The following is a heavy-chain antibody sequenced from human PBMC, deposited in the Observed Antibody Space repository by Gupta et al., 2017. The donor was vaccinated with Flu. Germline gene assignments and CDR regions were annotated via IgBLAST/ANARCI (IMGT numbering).Heavy chain of an antibody. D-gene: IGHD6-19*01. CDR1: GFTFSIYA. CDR3: VKEFPGYSSGWFSHPGH. Sequence: EVQLVESGGGLVQPGGSLRLSCSASGFTFSIYAMHWVRQAPGKGLEYVSAISSNGGSTYYADSVKGRFTISRDNSKNTLYLQMSSLRAEDTAVYYCVKEFPGYSSGWFSHPGHWGQGTLVTVSS. V-gene: IGHV3-64D*06. J-gene: IGHJ4*02. CDR2: ISSNGGST.